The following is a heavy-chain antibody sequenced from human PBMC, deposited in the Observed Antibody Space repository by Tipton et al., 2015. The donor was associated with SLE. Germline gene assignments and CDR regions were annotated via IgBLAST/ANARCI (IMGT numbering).Heavy chain of an antibody. V-gene: IGHV1-8*01. CDR2: VNPNGKT. CDR1: GYTFSDYD. CDR3: ARGVDAGVDY. D-gene: IGHD7-27*01. Sequence: QLVQSGAEVKKPGASVKVSCKASGYTFSDYDINWVRQAAGQGLEWMGWVNPNGKTGYAQKFQGRVTMTSDTSISTAYMELSSLTSEDTAVYYCARGVDAGVDYWGQGTLVTVSS. J-gene: IGHJ4*02.